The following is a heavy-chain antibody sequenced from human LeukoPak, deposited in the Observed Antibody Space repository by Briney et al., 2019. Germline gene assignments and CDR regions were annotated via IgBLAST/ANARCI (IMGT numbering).Heavy chain of an antibody. V-gene: IGHV3-23*01. Sequence: GGSLRLSCAASGFTFSSYAMSWVRQAPGKGLEWVSAISGSGGSTYYADSVKGRFTISRDNSKNTPYLQMNSLRAEDTAVYYCAKTRVGIAAADSFDYWGQGTLVTVSS. D-gene: IGHD6-13*01. CDR1: GFTFSSYA. J-gene: IGHJ4*02. CDR2: ISGSGGST. CDR3: AKTRVGIAAADSFDY.